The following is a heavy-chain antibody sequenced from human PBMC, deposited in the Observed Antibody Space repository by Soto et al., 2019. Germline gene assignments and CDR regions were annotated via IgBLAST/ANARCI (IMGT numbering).Heavy chain of an antibody. J-gene: IGHJ4*02. V-gene: IGHV4-39*01. D-gene: IGHD3-16*02. Sequence: SETLSLTCTVSGGSISSSSYYWGWIRQPPGKGLEWIGSIYYSGSTYYNPSLKSRVTISVDTSKNQFSLKLSSVTAADTAVYYCARHSLRLGDLSYWGQGTLVSVSS. CDR2: IYYSGST. CDR3: ARHSLRLGDLSY. CDR1: GGSISSSSYY.